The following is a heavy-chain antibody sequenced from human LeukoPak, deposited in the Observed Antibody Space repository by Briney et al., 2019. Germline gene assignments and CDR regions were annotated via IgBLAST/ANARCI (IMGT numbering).Heavy chain of an antibody. D-gene: IGHD3-22*01. CDR1: GFTFSSYS. V-gene: IGHV3-21*01. Sequence: GGSLRLSCAASGFTFSSYSMNWVRQAPGKGLEWVSSISGSSSYIYYADSVKGRFTISRDNAENSLYLQMNSLRAEDSAVYFCARGLWYDSSGYYYWGQGTLVTVSS. CDR3: ARGLWYDSSGYYY. CDR2: ISGSSSYI. J-gene: IGHJ4*02.